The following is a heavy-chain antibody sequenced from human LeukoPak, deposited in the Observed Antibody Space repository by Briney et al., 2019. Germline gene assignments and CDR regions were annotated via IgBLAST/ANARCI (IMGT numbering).Heavy chain of an antibody. CDR3: ARAKYSYGYHYFDY. J-gene: IGHJ4*02. D-gene: IGHD5-18*01. Sequence: GGSLRLSCVASGFTVSSNYMSWVRQAPGKGLEWVSVIYSGGSTYYADSVKGRFTISRDNSKNTLYLQMNSLRAEGTAVYYCARAKYSYGYHYFDYWGQGTLVTVSS. V-gene: IGHV3-66*01. CDR2: IYSGGST. CDR1: GFTVSSNY.